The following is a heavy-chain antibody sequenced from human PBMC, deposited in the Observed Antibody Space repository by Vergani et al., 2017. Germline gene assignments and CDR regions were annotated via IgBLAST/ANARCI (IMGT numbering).Heavy chain of an antibody. CDR2: INNNGGST. D-gene: IGHD2-21*01. J-gene: IGHJ4*02. Sequence: QLLESGGGLIQPGGSLRLSCAASGFTFNSYAMTWVRQAPGKGLEWVSGINNNGGSTYYADSVKGRFTISRDNSKNTLYLQMNSLRAEDTAVYYCARENREVIATAVDYWGQGTLVTVSS. CDR1: GFTFNSYA. CDR3: ARENREVIATAVDY. V-gene: IGHV3-23*01.